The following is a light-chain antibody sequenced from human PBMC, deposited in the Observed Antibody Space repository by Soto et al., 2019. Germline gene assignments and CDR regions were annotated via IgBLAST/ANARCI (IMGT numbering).Light chain of an antibody. Sequence: EIVMTQSPATLSVSPGGRATLSCRASQSVSSYLAWYQQRPGQPPRLLIYRASTRATNIPARFSGSGSGTDVSLTISSLQYEDFAGYYCQQYSTWPPRYTFGQGTKLEI. CDR3: QQYSTWPPRYT. CDR2: RAS. CDR1: QSVSSY. V-gene: IGKV3-15*01. J-gene: IGKJ2*01.